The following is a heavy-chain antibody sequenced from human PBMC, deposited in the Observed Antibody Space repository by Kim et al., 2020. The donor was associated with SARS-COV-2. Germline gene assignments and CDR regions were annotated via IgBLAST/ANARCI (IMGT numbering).Heavy chain of an antibody. V-gene: IGHV4-34*01. CDR2: INHSGST. D-gene: IGHD6-19*01. J-gene: IGHJ4*02. CDR3: ARGNRGAGIVY. CDR1: GGSFSGYY. Sequence: SETLSLTCAVYGGSFSGYYWSWIRQPPGKGLEWIGEINHSGSTNYNPSLKSRVTISVDTSKNQFSLKLGSVTAADTAVYYCARGNRGAGIVYWGQGTLVTVSS.